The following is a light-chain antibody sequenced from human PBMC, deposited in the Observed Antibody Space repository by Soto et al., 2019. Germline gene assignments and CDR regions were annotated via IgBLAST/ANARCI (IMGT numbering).Light chain of an antibody. V-gene: IGLV2-14*01. CDR3: SSYKTSNPYPV. CDR2: DVS. CDR1: SSDVGSYNY. Sequence: QSALTQPASVSGSPGQSITISCTGTSSDVGSYNYVSWYQQYPGKAPKLMIYDVSNRPSGVSYRFSGSKSGITASLSISGIHADDESNYYNSSYKTSNPYPVSGGGTTLTVL. J-gene: IGLJ3*02.